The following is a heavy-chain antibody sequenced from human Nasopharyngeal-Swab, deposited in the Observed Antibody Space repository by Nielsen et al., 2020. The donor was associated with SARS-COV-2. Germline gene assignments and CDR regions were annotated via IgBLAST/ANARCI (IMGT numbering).Heavy chain of an antibody. CDR3: ARGGLLWDAFDI. J-gene: IGHJ3*02. CDR2: ISYDGSNK. Sequence: GESLKISCAASGFTFSSYAMHWVRQAPGKGLESVAVISYDGSNKYYADSVKGRFTISRDNSKNTLYLQMNSLRAEDTAVYYCARGGLLWDAFDIWGQGTMVTVSS. D-gene: IGHD1-26*01. CDR1: GFTFSSYA. V-gene: IGHV3-30*04.